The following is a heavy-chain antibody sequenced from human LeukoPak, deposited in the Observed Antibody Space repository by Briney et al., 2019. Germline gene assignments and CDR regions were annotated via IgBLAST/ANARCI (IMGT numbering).Heavy chain of an antibody. J-gene: IGHJ4*02. V-gene: IGHV4-34*01. CDR2: INHSGST. D-gene: IGHD3-10*01. CDR3: ARERYYYGSGGYYFFDY. CDR1: GGSFSGYY. Sequence: SETLSLTCAVYGGSFSGYYWSWIRQPPGKGLEWIGEINHSGSTNYNPSLKSRVTISVDTSKNQFSLKLSSVTAADTAVYYCARERYYYGSGGYYFFDYWGQGTLVTVSS.